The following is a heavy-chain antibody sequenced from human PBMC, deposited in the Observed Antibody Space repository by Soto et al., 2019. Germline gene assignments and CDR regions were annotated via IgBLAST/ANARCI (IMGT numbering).Heavy chain of an antibody. D-gene: IGHD1-1*01. CDR3: ARQALYNWRRGWFDP. CDR2: IYYSGST. CDR1: GGSISSSSYY. J-gene: IGHJ5*02. Sequence: KPSETLSLTCTVSGGSISSSSYYWGWIRQPPGKGLEWIGSIYYSGSTYYNPSLKSRVTISVDTSKNQFSLKLSSVTAADTAVYYCARQALYNWRRGWFDPWGQGTLVTVSS. V-gene: IGHV4-39*01.